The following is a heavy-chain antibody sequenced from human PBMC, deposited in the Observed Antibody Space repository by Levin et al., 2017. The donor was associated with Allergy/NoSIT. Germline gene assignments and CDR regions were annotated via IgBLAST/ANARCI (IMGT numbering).Heavy chain of an antibody. V-gene: IGHV3-30*03. J-gene: IGHJ4*02. CDR2: LSFSFSPP. CDR1: GFTFSSYA. CDR3: ATSRRLLWFGERFDF. D-gene: IGHD3-10*01. Sequence: SLRLSCAASGFTFSSYAMHWVRQAPGKGLEWFSLLSFSFSPPSSPSSFEGRFTISRDNSENTLYLRMDGLRLQDTAVYYCATSRRLLWFGERFDFWGQGALVTVSS.